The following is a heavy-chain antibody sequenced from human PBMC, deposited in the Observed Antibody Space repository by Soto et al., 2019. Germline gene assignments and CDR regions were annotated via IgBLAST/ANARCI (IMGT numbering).Heavy chain of an antibody. D-gene: IGHD1-26*01. CDR2: IYPADSNT. J-gene: IGHJ4*02. V-gene: IGHV5-51*01. CDR3: ARGSGSYWTDF. CDR1: GYNFKDYW. Sequence: GESLKISCEAPGYNFKDYWIGWVRQMPGKGLEWMGIIYPADSNTRYSPSFEGQVTISADKSITTAYLQWSSLKASDTAMYYCARGSGSYWTDFWGQGTLVTVSS.